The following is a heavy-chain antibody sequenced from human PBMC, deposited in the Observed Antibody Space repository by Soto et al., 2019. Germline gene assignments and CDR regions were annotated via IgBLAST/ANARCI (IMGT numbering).Heavy chain of an antibody. J-gene: IGHJ4*02. CDR2: INHSGST. CDR3: AKDPTYSSGWYFDY. CDR1: GGSFSGYY. Sequence: SETLSLTCAVYGGSFSGYYWSWIRQPPGKGLEWIGEINHSGSTNYNPSLKSRVTISVDTSKNQFSLKLSSVTAADTAVYYCAKDPTYSSGWYFDYWGQGTLVTVSS. V-gene: IGHV4-34*01. D-gene: IGHD6-19*01.